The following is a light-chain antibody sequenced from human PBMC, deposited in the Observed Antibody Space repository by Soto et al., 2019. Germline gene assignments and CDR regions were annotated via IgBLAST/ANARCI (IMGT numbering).Light chain of an antibody. CDR1: QSVSSSY. Sequence: EIVMTQSPGTLSLSPGERATLSCRASQSVSSSYLACYQQKPGQAPRLLIYGASIRATGIPDRFSGSGSGRYFTLTIIRLETEDFAVYYCQHYGSSPQAFYWTFGQGTKVEIK. J-gene: IGKJ1*01. V-gene: IGKV3-20*01. CDR2: GAS. CDR3: QHYGSSPQAFYWT.